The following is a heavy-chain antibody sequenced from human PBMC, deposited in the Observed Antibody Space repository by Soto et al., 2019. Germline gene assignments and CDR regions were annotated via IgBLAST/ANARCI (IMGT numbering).Heavy chain of an antibody. J-gene: IGHJ4*02. CDR2: IYYSGST. V-gene: IGHV4-59*01. D-gene: IGHD6-6*01. CDR1: GGSISSYY. CDR3: ARGNYLEYSSSSVSRVGYYFDY. Sequence: SETLSLTCTVSGGSISSYYWSWIRQPPGKGLEWIGYIYYSGSTNYNPSLKSRVTISVDTSKNQFSLKLSSVTAADTAVYYCARGNYLEYSSSSVSRVGYYFDYWGQGTLVTVSS.